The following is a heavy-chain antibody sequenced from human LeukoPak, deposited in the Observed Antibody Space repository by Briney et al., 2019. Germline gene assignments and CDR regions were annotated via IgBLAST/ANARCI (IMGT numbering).Heavy chain of an antibody. D-gene: IGHD3-22*01. CDR2: IIPILGIA. J-gene: IGHJ4*02. V-gene: IGHV1-69*10. CDR1: GGTFSSYA. CDR3: ARDPDSSGYYSFDY. Sequence: PMASVTVSCKASGGTFSSYAISWVRQAPGQGLEWMGRIIPILGIANYAQKFQGRVTITADKSTSTAYMELSSLRSEDTAVYYCARDPDSSGYYSFDYWGQGTLVTVSS.